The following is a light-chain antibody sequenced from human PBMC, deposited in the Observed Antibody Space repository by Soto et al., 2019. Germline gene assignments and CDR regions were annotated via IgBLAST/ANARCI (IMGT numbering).Light chain of an antibody. J-gene: IGKJ5*01. CDR1: QSVSRN. CDR2: GAS. Sequence: EIVLTQSPATLCLSPGERATLSCRASQSVSRNLAWYQQKPGQAPRLLIYGASTRATGIPATFSGSGSGTEFTLTISGLQSEDFAVYYCQQYNNWPPITFGQGTRLEIK. CDR3: QQYNNWPPIT. V-gene: IGKV3-15*01.